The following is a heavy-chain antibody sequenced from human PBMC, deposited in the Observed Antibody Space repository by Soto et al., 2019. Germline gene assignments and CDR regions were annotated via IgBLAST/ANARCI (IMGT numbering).Heavy chain of an antibody. D-gene: IGHD3-3*01. Sequence: QVQLVESGGGVVQPGRSLRLSCAASGFTFSSYGMHWVRQAPGKGLEWVAVISYDGSNKYYADSVKGRFTISRDNSKNTLYLQMNSLRAEDTAVYYCAQGFWSGYLGFDPWGQGTLVTVSS. V-gene: IGHV3-30*18. J-gene: IGHJ5*02. CDR3: AQGFWSGYLGFDP. CDR2: ISYDGSNK. CDR1: GFTFSSYG.